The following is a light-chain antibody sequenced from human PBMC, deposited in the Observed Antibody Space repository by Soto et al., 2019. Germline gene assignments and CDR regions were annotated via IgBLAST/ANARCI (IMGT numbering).Light chain of an antibody. CDR1: NIGSKS. CDR2: DDS. V-gene: IGLV3-21*02. J-gene: IGLJ1*01. Sequence: SSELTQPPSVSVAPGQTARITCGGNNIGSKSAHWYQQKPGQAPVLVVYDDSDRPSGITERLSGSNSGNTATLTISRVEAGDEADDYCQVWDSSSDYVFGTGTKVTVL. CDR3: QVWDSSSDYV.